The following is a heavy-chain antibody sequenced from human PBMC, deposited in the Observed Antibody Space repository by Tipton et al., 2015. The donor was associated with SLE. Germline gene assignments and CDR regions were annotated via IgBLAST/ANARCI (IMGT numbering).Heavy chain of an antibody. V-gene: IGHV4-61*09. J-gene: IGHJ3*02. Sequence: TLSLTCTVSGGSISSGSYYWSWIRQPAGKGLEWIGHIYTSGSTNYNPSLKSRVTISVDTSKNQFSLKLSSVTAADTAVYYCARSYSSSWDAFDIWGQGTMVTVSS. CDR2: IYTSGST. D-gene: IGHD6-13*01. CDR1: GGSISSGSYY. CDR3: ARSYSSSWDAFDI.